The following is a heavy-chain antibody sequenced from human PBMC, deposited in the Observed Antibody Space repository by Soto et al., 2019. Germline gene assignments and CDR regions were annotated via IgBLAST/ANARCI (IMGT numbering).Heavy chain of an antibody. CDR1: GGSFSGGTNH. D-gene: IGHD3-16*01. Sequence: XETLSLTCTVSGGSFSGGTNHWSWVPQSPGKEMEGIGYIYDSGSTKYNPPLKSRVTISQATSSNQFSLTMITVSASDAAVYYCARDWGPYWFDSWGQGILVTVSS. J-gene: IGHJ5*01. CDR3: ARDWGPYWFDS. V-gene: IGHV4-61*01. CDR2: IYDSGST.